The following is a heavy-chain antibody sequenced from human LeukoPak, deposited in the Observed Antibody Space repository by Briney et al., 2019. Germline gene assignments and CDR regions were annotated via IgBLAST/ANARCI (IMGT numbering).Heavy chain of an antibody. CDR2: IYHSGST. CDR1: GASISSPNW. D-gene: IGHD3-10*01. CDR3: ARDGSGSYLDY. V-gene: IGHV4-4*02. Sequence: PSETLSLTCAVSGASISSPNWWSWVRQPPGKGLEWIGEIYHSGSTNYNPSLESRATISVDKSKNQFSLKLSSVTAADTAVYYCARDGSGSYLDYWGQGTLVTVSS. J-gene: IGHJ4*02.